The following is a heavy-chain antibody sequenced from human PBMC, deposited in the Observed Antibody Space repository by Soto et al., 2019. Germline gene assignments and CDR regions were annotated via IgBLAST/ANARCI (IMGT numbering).Heavy chain of an antibody. CDR3: ARESSSTVTTGGGGSAKDY. CDR2: ISYDGTNR. D-gene: IGHD4-17*01. CDR1: GLTFSNYA. J-gene: IGHJ4*02. V-gene: IGHV3-30-3*01. Sequence: ESGGGVVQPGRSLRLSCAASGLTFSNYAMHWVRQAPGKGLEWVAFISYDGTNRCYLDSVKGRFTISRDNSKNTLYLQMNSLKTEDTAVYYCARESSSTVTTGGGGSAKDYWGQGTLVTVSS.